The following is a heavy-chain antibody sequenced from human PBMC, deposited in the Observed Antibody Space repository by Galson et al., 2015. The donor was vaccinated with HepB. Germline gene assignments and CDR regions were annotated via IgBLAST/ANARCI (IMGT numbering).Heavy chain of an antibody. V-gene: IGHV3-33*01. CDR3: ARSSKDIAPDY. D-gene: IGHD5-12*01. J-gene: IGHJ4*02. CDR1: GFTFSSYG. Sequence: SLRLSCAASGFTFSSYGMHWVRQAPGKGLEWVAVIWYDGSNKYYADSVKGRFTISRDNSKNTLYLQMNSLRAEDTAVYYCARSSKDIAPDYWGQGTLVTVSS. CDR2: IWYDGSNK.